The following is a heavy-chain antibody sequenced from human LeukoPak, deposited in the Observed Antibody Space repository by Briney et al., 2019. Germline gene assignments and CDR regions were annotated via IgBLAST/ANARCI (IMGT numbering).Heavy chain of an antibody. CDR3: ARSLAYCGGDCYSGDAFDI. V-gene: IGHV3-30*01. Sequence: GSNKYYAGSVKGRFTISRDNSKNTLYLQMNSLRGEDTAVYYCARSLAYCGGDCYSGDAFDIWGQGTMVTVSS. CDR2: GSNK. D-gene: IGHD2-21*01. J-gene: IGHJ3*02.